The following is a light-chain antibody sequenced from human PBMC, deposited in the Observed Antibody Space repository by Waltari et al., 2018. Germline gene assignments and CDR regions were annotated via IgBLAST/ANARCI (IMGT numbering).Light chain of an antibody. CDR3: SSYAGSNILL. Sequence: QSALTQPASVSGSPGQSISISCTGTNNDVGKYTYVSWYQHFPGKAPKLMIHEVTKRPSGVSSRFAGSKSGNTAYLTISGLQAEDEADYYCSSYAGSNILLFGGVTKLTVL. J-gene: IGLJ2*01. V-gene: IGLV2-23*02. CDR2: EVT. CDR1: NNDVGKYTY.